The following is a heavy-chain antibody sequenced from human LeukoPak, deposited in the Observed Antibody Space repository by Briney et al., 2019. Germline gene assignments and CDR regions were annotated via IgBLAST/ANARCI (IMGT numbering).Heavy chain of an antibody. CDR3: ARDVSDSYGPPKHYYFDY. V-gene: IGHV1-2*02. J-gene: IGHJ4*02. D-gene: IGHD5-18*01. CDR1: GYTFTGYY. Sequence: ASVKVSCKASGYTFTGYYMHWVRQAPGQGLEWMGWINPNSGGTNYAQKFQGRVTMTRDTSISTAYMELSRLRSDDTAVYYCARDVSDSYGPPKHYYFDYWGQGTLVTASS. CDR2: INPNSGGT.